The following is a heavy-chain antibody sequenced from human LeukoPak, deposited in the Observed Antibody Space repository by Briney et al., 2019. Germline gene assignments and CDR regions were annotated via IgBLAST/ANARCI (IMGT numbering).Heavy chain of an antibody. CDR3: AKGQRVVWTTVTTRFDY. Sequence: PGGSLRLSCAASGFTFDDYAMHWVRQAPGKGLEWVSGISWNSGNIGYADSVKGRFTISRDNAKNSLYLQMNSLRAEDTALYYCAKGQRVVWTTVTTRFDYWGQGTLVTVSS. CDR2: ISWNSGNI. V-gene: IGHV3-9*01. CDR1: GFTFDDYA. J-gene: IGHJ4*02. D-gene: IGHD4-17*01.